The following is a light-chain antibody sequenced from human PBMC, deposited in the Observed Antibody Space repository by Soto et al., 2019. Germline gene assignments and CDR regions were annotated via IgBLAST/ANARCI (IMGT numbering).Light chain of an antibody. Sequence: EIVLTQSPGTLSLSPGEGATLSCRASQSVSSSHLAWYQRKPGQAPRLLIYVASSRATGIPDRFSGSGSGTDFTLTISRLEPEDYAGYYCQQYGSSPPTFGQGTKVEIK. CDR1: QSVSSSH. V-gene: IGKV3-20*01. CDR3: QQYGSSPPT. CDR2: VAS. J-gene: IGKJ1*01.